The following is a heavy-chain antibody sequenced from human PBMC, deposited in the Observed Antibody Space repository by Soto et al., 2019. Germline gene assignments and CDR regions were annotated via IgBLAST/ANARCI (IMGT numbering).Heavy chain of an antibody. CDR3: AKAGVGGFRGWDTFNWLDS. CDR2: ISGSGDST. Sequence: GSLRLSCAASGFIFRSYAMNWVRQAPGKGLERVSGISGSGDSTYYADAVKGRFTISRDNSKNTLSLQMNSLRDDDGAVYYCAKAGVGGFRGWDTFNWLDSWGQGILVTVSS. J-gene: IGHJ5*01. D-gene: IGHD5-18*01. CDR1: GFIFRSYA. V-gene: IGHV3-23*01.